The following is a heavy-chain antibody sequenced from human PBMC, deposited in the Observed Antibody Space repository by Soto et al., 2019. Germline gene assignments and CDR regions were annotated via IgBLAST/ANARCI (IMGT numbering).Heavy chain of an antibody. Sequence: EVQLLESGGGLVQPGGSLRLSCAASGFTFSSFAMSWVRQAPGKGLEWVSAISASGDGTYYADSVKGRFTISRDNSKNTLYLQMSSLRAVDTAVYYCAKVDGFLWFELDSWGQGTLVTVSS. J-gene: IGHJ4*02. CDR1: GFTFSSFA. CDR2: ISASGDGT. D-gene: IGHD3-10*01. V-gene: IGHV3-23*01. CDR3: AKVDGFLWFELDS.